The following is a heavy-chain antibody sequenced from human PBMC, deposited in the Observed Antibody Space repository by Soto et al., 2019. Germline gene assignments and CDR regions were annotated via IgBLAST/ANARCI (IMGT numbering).Heavy chain of an antibody. J-gene: IGHJ5*02. Sequence: PSETLSLTCSVSGAALNSGNYYWSWIRQVPGKGLAWFGHIYVTGAVHYNPSLRDRITISQDTSERQFSLNLRLVTAADTAVYYCARLRIATNNYKWFDPWGQGTLVTVSS. CDR3: ARLRIATNNYKWFDP. CDR2: IYVTGAV. V-gene: IGHV4-31*03. D-gene: IGHD2-21*01. CDR1: GAALNSGNYY.